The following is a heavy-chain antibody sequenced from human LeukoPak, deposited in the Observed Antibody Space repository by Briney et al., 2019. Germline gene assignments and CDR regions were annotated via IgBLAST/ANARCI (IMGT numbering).Heavy chain of an antibody. Sequence: SETLSLTCTVSGGSISSYYWSWIRQPPGKGLEWIGYIYYSGSTNYNPSLKSRVTIPVDTSKNQFSLKLSSVTAADTAVYYCARTTYYYDSSGPPSGNWFDPWGQGTLVTVSS. J-gene: IGHJ5*02. V-gene: IGHV4-59*08. CDR1: GGSISSYY. CDR2: IYYSGST. D-gene: IGHD3-22*01. CDR3: ARTTYYYDSSGPPSGNWFDP.